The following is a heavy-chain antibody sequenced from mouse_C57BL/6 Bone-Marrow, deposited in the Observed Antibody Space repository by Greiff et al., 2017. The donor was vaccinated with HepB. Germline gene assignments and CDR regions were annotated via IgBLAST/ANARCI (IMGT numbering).Heavy chain of an antibody. CDR2: IDPETGGT. V-gene: IGHV1-15*01. D-gene: IGHD2-3*01. Sequence: VQLQQSGAELVRPGASVTLSCKASGYTFTDYEMHWVKQTPVHGLEWIGAIDPETGGTAYNQKFKGKAILTADKSSSTAYMELRSLTSEDSAVYYYTRSGDGYYKGYWGQGTTLTVSS. CDR1: GYTFTDYE. CDR3: TRSGDGYYKGY. J-gene: IGHJ2*01.